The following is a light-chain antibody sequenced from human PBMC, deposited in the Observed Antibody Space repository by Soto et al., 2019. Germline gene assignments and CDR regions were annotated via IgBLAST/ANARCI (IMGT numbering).Light chain of an antibody. Sequence: MMLTQSPGTLSLSPGERATLSCRASQTVLSSYLAWYQQHPGQAPRLLITGASTRATGIPDRFSGSGSGTDFTLTISRLEPEDFAVYYCQQYGGSSRTFGQGTKLEIK. CDR3: QQYGGSSRT. CDR2: GAS. J-gene: IGKJ2*01. CDR1: QTVLSSY. V-gene: IGKV3-20*01.